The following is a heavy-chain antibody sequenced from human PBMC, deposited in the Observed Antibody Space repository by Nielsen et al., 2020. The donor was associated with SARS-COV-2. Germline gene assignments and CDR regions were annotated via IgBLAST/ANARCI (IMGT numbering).Heavy chain of an antibody. CDR3: AKDIPKRGVLWFGYYYYYGMDV. Sequence: GGSLRLSCAASGFTFSSYAMSWVRQAPGKGLEWVSLISGDGGSTYYADSVKGRFTISRDNSKNSLYLQMNSLRTEDTALYYCAKDIPKRGVLWFGYYYYYGMDVWGQGTTVTVSS. D-gene: IGHD3-10*01. J-gene: IGHJ6*02. CDR1: GFTFSSYA. CDR2: ISGDGGST. V-gene: IGHV3-43*02.